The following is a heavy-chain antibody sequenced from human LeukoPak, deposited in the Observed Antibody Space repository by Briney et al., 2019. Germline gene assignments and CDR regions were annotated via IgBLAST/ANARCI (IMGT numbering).Heavy chain of an antibody. D-gene: IGHD6-13*01. Sequence: SETLSLTCTVSGASISSTNNFWGWIRQTPGKGLEWIATIYYSVSTYYNPSLKSRVIISVDTSKNHFSLNLSSVTAADTAVYYCARGPKTAVTGYFDYWGQGTLVTVSS. CDR1: GASISSTNNF. V-gene: IGHV4-39*07. J-gene: IGHJ4*02. CDR2: IYYSVST. CDR3: ARGPKTAVTGYFDY.